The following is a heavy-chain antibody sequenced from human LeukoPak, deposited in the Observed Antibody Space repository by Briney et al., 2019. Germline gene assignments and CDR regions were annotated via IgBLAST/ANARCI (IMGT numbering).Heavy chain of an antibody. CDR1: DYTLLTYG. CDR2: ISTYNGNT. J-gene: IGHJ6*03. D-gene: IGHD2-2*01. Sequence: ASVKVSCKASDYTLLTYGITWVRQAPGQGLEWMGWISTYNGNTHNAQKLQGRVTMTTDTSTRTAYMELRSLTSNDTGIYYCARPAKGAYYYYYMDVWGRGTTVTVSS. V-gene: IGHV1-18*01. CDR3: ARPAKGAYYYYYMDV.